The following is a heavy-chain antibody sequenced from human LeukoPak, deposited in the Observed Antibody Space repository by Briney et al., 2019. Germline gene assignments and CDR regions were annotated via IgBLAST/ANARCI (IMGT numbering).Heavy chain of an antibody. D-gene: IGHD4-23*01. CDR2: ISGSGGST. J-gene: IGHJ6*02. CDR3: AKDLEVGTTVVTPGDYYYGMDV. V-gene: IGHV3-23*01. CDR1: GFTFSSYA. Sequence: GGSLRLSCAASGFTFSSYAMSWVRQAPGKGLEWVSAISGSGGSTYYADSVKGRFTISRDNSKNTLYLQMNSLRAEDTAVYYCAKDLEVGTTVVTPGDYYYGMDVWGQGTTVTVSS.